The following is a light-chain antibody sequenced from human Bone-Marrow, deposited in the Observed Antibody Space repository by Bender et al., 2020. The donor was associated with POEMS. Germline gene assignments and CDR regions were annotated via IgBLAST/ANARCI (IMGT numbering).Light chain of an antibody. CDR3: CSYAGRNTFV. CDR2: EGS. CDR1: SSDVGTYNL. V-gene: IGLV2-23*01. J-gene: IGLJ2*01. Sequence: QSALTQPASVSGSPGQSITISCTGTSSDVGTYNLVSWYQHHPGKAPKVMIYEGSKRPSGVSSRFSGSESGNAASLTISGLQAEDEADYYCCSYAGRNTFVFGGGTKLTVL.